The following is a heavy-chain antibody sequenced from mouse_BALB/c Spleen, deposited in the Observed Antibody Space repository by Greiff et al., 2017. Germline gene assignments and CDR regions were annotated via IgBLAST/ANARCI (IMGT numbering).Heavy chain of an antibody. CDR1: GYTFTSYY. V-gene: IGHV1S81*02. D-gene: IGHD2-3*01. CDR3: TRDGSLGYYAMDY. J-gene: IGHJ4*01. Sequence: ESGAELVKPGASVKLSCKASGYTFTSYYMYWVKQRPGQGLEWIGEINPSNGGTNFNEKFKSKATLTVDKSSSTAYMQLSSLTSEDSAVYYCTRDGSLGYYAMDYWGQGTSVTVSS. CDR2: INPSNGGT.